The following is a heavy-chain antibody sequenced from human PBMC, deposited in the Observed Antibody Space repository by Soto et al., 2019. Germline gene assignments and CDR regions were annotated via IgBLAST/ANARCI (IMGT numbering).Heavy chain of an antibody. V-gene: IGHV4-34*01. CDR2: INHSGST. Sequence: SETLSLTCAVYGGSFSGYYLSWIRQPPGKGLEWIGEINHSGSTNYNPSLKSRVTISVDTSKNQFSLKLSSVTAADTAVYYCARGRGVVPAARGYYGMDVWGQGTTVTVSS. D-gene: IGHD2-2*01. CDR3: ARGRGVVPAARGYYGMDV. J-gene: IGHJ6*02. CDR1: GGSFSGYY.